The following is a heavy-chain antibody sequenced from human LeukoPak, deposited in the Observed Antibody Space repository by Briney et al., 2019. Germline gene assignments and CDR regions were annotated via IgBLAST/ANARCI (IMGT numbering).Heavy chain of an antibody. D-gene: IGHD1-7*01. CDR3: ARGSNWNYGWFDP. CDR1: GYTFTGYY. V-gene: IGHV1-2*02. Sequence: ASVKVSCKASGYTFTGYYMHWVRQAPGQGREWMGWINPNSGGTNYAQKFQGRVTMTRDTSISTAYIELSRLRSDDTAVYYCARGSNWNYGWFDPWGQGTLVTVSS. J-gene: IGHJ5*02. CDR2: INPNSGGT.